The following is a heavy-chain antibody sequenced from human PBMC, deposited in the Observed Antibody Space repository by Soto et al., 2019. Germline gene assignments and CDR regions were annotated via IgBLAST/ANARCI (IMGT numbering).Heavy chain of an antibody. CDR3: AKTLRFLEWLHDY. CDR1: GFTFSSYA. D-gene: IGHD3-3*01. CDR2: ISGSGGST. V-gene: IGHV3-23*01. Sequence: EVQLLESGGGLVQPGGSLRLSCAASGFTFSSYAMSWVRQAPGKGLEWVSAISGSGGSTYYAASVQGRFTISRDNSKNTLYLQMNSLRAEDTAVYDCAKTLRFLEWLHDYWGQGTLVTVSS. J-gene: IGHJ4*02.